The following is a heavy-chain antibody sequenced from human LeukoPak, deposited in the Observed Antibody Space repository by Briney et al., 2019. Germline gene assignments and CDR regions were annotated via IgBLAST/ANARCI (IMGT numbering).Heavy chain of an antibody. CDR3: AKGDDPEPDSSGYYYASDN. CDR1: GFTFGYYA. Sequence: GGTLTLSCSASGFTFGYYAMRWLRQAPGKGLEWVSAICDSGGNTYYALSERGRLTIERDNSKHPLYAHMQSVSAEDTAVYSCAKGDDPEPDSSGYYYASDNWGQGTLVTVSS. V-gene: IGHV3-23*01. J-gene: IGHJ4*02. D-gene: IGHD3-22*01. CDR2: ICDSGGNT.